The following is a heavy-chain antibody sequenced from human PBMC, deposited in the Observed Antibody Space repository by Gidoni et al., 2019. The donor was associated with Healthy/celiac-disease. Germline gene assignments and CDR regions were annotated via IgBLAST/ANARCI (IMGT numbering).Heavy chain of an antibody. CDR2: ISGSGGST. CDR1: GFPLRSYA. J-gene: IGHJ4*02. CDR3: AGDIVVVVAARRGY. Sequence: EVQLLESGGGLVQPGGSLRLSCAASGFPLRSYAMSWVRQAPGKGLEWVSAISGSGGSTYYADSVKGRFTISRDNSKNTLYLQMNSLRAEDTAVYYCAGDIVVVVAARRGYWGQGTLVTVSS. D-gene: IGHD2-15*01. V-gene: IGHV3-23*01.